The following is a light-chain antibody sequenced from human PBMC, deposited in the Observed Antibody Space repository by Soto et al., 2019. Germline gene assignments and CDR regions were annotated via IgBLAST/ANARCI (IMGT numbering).Light chain of an antibody. CDR3: QQYNNWPQT. CDR2: GAF. Sequence: EIVMTQSPATLSVSLGERATLSCRASQSVSSNLPWYQQKPGQAPRLLIYGAFSRATGIPARFSGSGSATEFTLTISSLQSEDFAVDYCQQYNNWPQTFGQGTKVEIK. V-gene: IGKV3-15*01. J-gene: IGKJ1*01. CDR1: QSVSSN.